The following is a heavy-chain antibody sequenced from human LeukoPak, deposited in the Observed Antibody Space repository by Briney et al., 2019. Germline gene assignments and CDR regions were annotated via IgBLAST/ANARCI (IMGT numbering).Heavy chain of an antibody. CDR3: ARVRSYYYGSGIYHDAFDI. Sequence: GGSLRLSCAASGFTFSSYSMNWVRQAPGKGLEWVSYISSSSSTIYYADSVKGRFTISRDNSKNTLYLQMNSLRAEDTAVYYCARVRSYYYGSGIYHDAFDIWGQGTMVTVSS. CDR1: GFTFSSYS. CDR2: ISSSSSTI. J-gene: IGHJ3*02. V-gene: IGHV3-48*01. D-gene: IGHD3-10*01.